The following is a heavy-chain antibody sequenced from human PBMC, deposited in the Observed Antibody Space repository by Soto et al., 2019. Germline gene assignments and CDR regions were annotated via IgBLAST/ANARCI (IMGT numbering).Heavy chain of an antibody. CDR2: ISYDGSNK. CDR1: GFTFSSYG. V-gene: IGHV3-30*03. J-gene: IGHJ4*02. CDR3: HAYSGGYRWGDY. Sequence: PGGSLRLSCAASGFTFSSYGMHWVRQAPGKGLEWVAVISYDGSNKYYADSVKGRFTISRDNSKNTLYLQMNSLRAEDTAVYYCHAYSGGYRWGDYWGQGTLVTVSS. D-gene: IGHD1-26*01.